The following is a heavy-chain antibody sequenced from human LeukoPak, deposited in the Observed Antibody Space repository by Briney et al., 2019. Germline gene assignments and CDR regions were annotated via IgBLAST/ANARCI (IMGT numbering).Heavy chain of an antibody. V-gene: IGHV3-73*01. Sequence: GGSLRLSCAASGFTFSGSAVHWVRQSSGKGLEWVGHIDKKDNLYATAYAESVKGRFTSSRDDSKDTAFLHMDSLKTEDTALYYCTRDRGSYTWFDPWGQGTLVTVSS. J-gene: IGHJ5*02. CDR2: IDKKDNLYAT. CDR3: TRDRGSYTWFDP. CDR1: GFTFSGSA. D-gene: IGHD1-26*01.